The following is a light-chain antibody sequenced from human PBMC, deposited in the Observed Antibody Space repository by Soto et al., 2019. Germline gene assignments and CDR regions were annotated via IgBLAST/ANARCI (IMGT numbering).Light chain of an antibody. CDR1: SSNIGVKS. J-gene: IGLJ2*01. CDR3: GTWDDSLSAVV. CDR2: DNS. V-gene: IGLV1-51*01. Sequence: QSVLTQPPSVSAAPGQKVTISCSGSSSNIGVKSVSWYQQLPRTAPKLLIYDNSERPSGIPDRFSASKSGTSATLGITGLQTGDEADYYCGTWDDSLSAVVFGGGTQVTVL.